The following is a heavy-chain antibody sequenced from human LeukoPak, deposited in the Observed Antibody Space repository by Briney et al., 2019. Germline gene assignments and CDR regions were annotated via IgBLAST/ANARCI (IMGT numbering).Heavy chain of an antibody. CDR2: IYYSGST. J-gene: IGHJ4*02. CDR3: ATYPFRGDTHYFDY. V-gene: IGHV4-59*01. D-gene: IGHD3-10*01. CDR1: GDSIGYYY. Sequence: SETLSLTCTVSGDSIGYYYWSWIRQPPGKGLEWIAYIYYSGSTNYNPSLQSRVTISVDTSKNQFSLKLSSVTAADTAIYYCATYPFRGDTHYFDYWGQGVLVTVSS.